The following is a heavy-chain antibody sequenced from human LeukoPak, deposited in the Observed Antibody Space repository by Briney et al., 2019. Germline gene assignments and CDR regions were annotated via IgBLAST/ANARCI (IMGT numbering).Heavy chain of an antibody. CDR2: FSGSGGAT. V-gene: IGHV3-23*01. J-gene: IGHJ4*02. CDR1: GFTFSPYA. CDR3: ASRPAPSLGPLDY. Sequence: PGGSLRLSCEASGFTFSPYAMSWVRQTPGKGLECVSVFSGSGGATYYADSVKGRFTVSRDNSKNTLYLQMNNLRVDDTAIYYCASRPAPSLGPLDYWGQGTLVTVSS. D-gene: IGHD2-2*01.